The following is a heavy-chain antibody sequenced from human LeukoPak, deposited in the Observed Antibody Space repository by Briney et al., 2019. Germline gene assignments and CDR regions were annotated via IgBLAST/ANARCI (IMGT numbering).Heavy chain of an antibody. D-gene: IGHD2-8*01. J-gene: IGHJ4*02. CDR3: AKVRMRLYYFDY. CDR1: GFAFSSYA. V-gene: IGHV3-23*01. Sequence: GGSLRLSCAASGFAFSSYAMSWVRQAPGKGLEWVSAISGSGGSTYYADSVKGRFTISRDNSKNTLYLQMNSLRAEDTAVYYCAKVRMRLYYFDYWGQGTLVTVSS. CDR2: ISGSGGST.